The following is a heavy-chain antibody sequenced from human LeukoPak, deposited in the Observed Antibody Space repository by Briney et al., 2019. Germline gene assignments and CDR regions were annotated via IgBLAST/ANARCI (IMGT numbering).Heavy chain of an antibody. CDR3: ARSSIAVATIGYYYGMDV. D-gene: IGHD5-12*01. J-gene: IGHJ6*04. CDR2: FIPIFGTA. CDR1: GGTFSSYA. Sequence: SVKVSCKASGGTFSSYAISWVRQAPGQGLEWMGGFIPIFGTANHAQKFQGRVTITADESTSTAYMEHSSLRSEDTAVYYCARSSIAVATIGYYYGMDVWGKGTTVTVSS. V-gene: IGHV1-69*01.